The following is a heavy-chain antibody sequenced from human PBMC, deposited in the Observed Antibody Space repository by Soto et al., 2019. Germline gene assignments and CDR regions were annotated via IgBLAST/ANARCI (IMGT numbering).Heavy chain of an antibody. V-gene: IGHV4-4*07. D-gene: IGHD2-8*02. J-gene: IGHJ4*02. Sequence: SETLSLTCTVSGASITSSSYWSWIRQPAGKGLEWIGRFSLSGTTNYNPSLRSRVTMSADVSKNQFSLRLASVTAADTALYYCARGMTPPGAPAWYYFDSWGQGTLVTVSS. CDR1: GASITSSSY. CDR3: ARGMTPPGAPAWYYFDS. CDR2: FSLSGTT.